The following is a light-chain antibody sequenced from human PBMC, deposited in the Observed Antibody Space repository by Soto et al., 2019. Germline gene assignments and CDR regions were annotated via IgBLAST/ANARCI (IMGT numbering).Light chain of an antibody. CDR3: QQSYSTLRFT. Sequence: DIQMTQSPSSLSASVGDRVTITCRASQSISSYLNWYQQKPGKAPKLLIYAASSLQSGVPSRFSGSGSGTDFTLNISSLQPEDFATYYCQQSYSTLRFTFGPGTKVDIK. CDR1: QSISSY. J-gene: IGKJ3*01. CDR2: AAS. V-gene: IGKV1-39*01.